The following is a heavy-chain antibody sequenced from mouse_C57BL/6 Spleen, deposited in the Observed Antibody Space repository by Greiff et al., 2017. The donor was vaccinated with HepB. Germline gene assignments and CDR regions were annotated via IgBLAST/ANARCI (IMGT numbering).Heavy chain of an antibody. V-gene: IGHV1-64*01. CDR1: GYTFTSYW. CDR3: ARRGKTGESPWFAY. CDR2: INPDSGST. D-gene: IGHD4-1*01. Sequence: VQLQQSGAELVKPGASVKLSCKASGYTFTSYWMHWVKQRPGQGLEWIGMINPDSGSTNYNEKFKSKATLTADKSSSTAYMQLSRLTYEDSAVYYGARRGKTGESPWFAYWGQGTLVTVSA. J-gene: IGHJ3*01.